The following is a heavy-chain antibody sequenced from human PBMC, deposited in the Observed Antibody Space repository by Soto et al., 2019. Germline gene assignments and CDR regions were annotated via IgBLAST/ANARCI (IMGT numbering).Heavy chain of an antibody. D-gene: IGHD1-26*01. CDR2: VTDSGSSA. CDR1: GFTFSDYY. V-gene: IGHV3-11*01. Sequence: QVRLVEYGGGLVRPGGPLRLSCAASGFTFSDYYMTWIRRAPGMGLEWLSHVTDSGSSAYYTDSVKGRFTISRDNARNSLFLQMNTLKAADSGVYYCAADRGGYGYFDYWGQGILVTVSS. CDR3: AADRGGYGYFDY. J-gene: IGHJ4*02.